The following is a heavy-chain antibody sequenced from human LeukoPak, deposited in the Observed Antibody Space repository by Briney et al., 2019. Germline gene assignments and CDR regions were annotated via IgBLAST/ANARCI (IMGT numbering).Heavy chain of an antibody. CDR2: IFSNDVK. D-gene: IGHD4-11*01. CDR1: VLSLSNARMG. V-gene: IGHV2-26*01. CDR3: AQMRYDYSDFRYYVDY. J-gene: IGHJ4*02. Sequence: GSGPTLVNPTETLTLTCTVSVLSLSNARMGVSWIRQPPGKALEWLAHIFSNDVKSYSTSLRRRLTISKDTSKSQVVLTMANMDPVDTATYYCAQMRYDYSDFRYYVDYWGQGTLVTVSS.